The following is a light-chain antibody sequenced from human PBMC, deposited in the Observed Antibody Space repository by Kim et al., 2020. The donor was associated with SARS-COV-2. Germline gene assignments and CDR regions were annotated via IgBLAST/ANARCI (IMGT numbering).Light chain of an antibody. CDR3: QVWDSSSDHPV. Sequence: SYELTQPPSVSVAPGKTARITCGGNNIGSKSVHWYQQKPGQAPVLVIYYDSDRPSGIPERFSGSNSGNTATLTIIRVEAGDEADYYCQVWDSSSDHPVFGGGTKLTVL. CDR1: NIGSKS. V-gene: IGLV3-21*04. J-gene: IGLJ3*02. CDR2: YDS.